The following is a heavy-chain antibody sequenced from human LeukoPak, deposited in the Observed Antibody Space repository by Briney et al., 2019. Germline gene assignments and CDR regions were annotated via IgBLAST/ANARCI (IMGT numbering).Heavy chain of an antibody. CDR1: GFTFSDYY. J-gene: IGHJ4*02. V-gene: IGHV3-11*01. CDR2: ISSSGSTI. CDR3: ARDLRAAAGTRIDY. D-gene: IGHD6-13*01. Sequence: GGSLRLSCAASGFTFSDYYMSWIRQAPGKGLEWVSYISSSGSTIYYADSVKGQFTISRDNAKNSLYLQMNSLRAEDTAVYYCARDLRAAAGTRIDYWGQGTLVTVSS.